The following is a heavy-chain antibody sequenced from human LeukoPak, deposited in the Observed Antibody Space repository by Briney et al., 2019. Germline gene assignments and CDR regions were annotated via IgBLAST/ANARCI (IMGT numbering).Heavy chain of an antibody. Sequence: ASVKVSCKASGYTFTSYDINWVRQAPGQGLEWMGIINPSGGSTSYAQKFQGRVTMTRDTSTSTVYMELSSLRSEDTAVYYCARDLNPHYYDRSEAIDYWGQGTLVTVSS. V-gene: IGHV1-46*01. CDR2: INPSGGST. D-gene: IGHD3-22*01. CDR1: GYTFTSYD. CDR3: ARDLNPHYYDRSEAIDY. J-gene: IGHJ4*02.